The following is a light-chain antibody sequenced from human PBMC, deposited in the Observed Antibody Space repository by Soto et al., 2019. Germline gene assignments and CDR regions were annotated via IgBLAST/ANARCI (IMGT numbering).Light chain of an antibody. CDR1: SSDVGGYNY. J-gene: IGLJ1*01. V-gene: IGLV2-14*01. Sequence: QSALTQPASVSGSPGQSITISCTGTSSDVGGYNYVSWYQQHPGKAPELMIFEVSNRPSGVSHRFSGSKSGNTASLTISGLQAEDEADYSCSSYTSSSTLVFGTGTKVTVL. CDR3: SSYTSSSTLV. CDR2: EVS.